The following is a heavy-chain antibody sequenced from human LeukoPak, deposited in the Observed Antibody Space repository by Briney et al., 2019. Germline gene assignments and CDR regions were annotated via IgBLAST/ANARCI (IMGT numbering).Heavy chain of an antibody. CDR2: IRYDGNKK. Sequence: GGSLRPSCAASGFIFSSYGMHWVRQAPGKGLEWVAFIRYDGNKKYYADSVKGRFTISRDNSKNTLYLQMNSLRAEDTAVYYSSPAIIGYWGQGTLVTVSS. CDR1: GFIFSSYG. CDR3: SPAIIGY. V-gene: IGHV3-30*02. J-gene: IGHJ4*02. D-gene: IGHD2-21*02.